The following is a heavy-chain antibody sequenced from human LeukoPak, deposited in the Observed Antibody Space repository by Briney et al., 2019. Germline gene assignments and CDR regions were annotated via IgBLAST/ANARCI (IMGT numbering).Heavy chain of an antibody. D-gene: IGHD4-17*01. CDR2: IYNNGNT. CDR3: ARVGGDQVGY. J-gene: IGHJ4*02. Sequence: GGSLRLSCAASGLTASSKYMSWVRQAPGKGLEWVSVIYNNGNTHYADSVKGRFTISRDNSKNTLYLQMNSLRAEDSAVYYCARVGGDQVGYWGQGTLVAVSS. V-gene: IGHV3-53*01. CDR1: GLTASSKY.